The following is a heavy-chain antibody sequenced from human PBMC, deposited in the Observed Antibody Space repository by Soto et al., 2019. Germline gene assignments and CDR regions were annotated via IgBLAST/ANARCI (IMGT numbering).Heavy chain of an antibody. V-gene: IGHV3-30*18. CDR3: GKDRERGIQLWFWDY. CDR1: GFTFSSYG. Sequence: QVQLVESGGGVVQPGRSLRLSCAASGFTFSSYGMHWVRQAPGKGLEWVAVISYDGSNKYYADSVKGRFTISRDNSKNTLDLQINSLRAEDTAVYYRGKDRERGIQLWFWDYWGQGTLVTVSS. D-gene: IGHD5-18*01. J-gene: IGHJ4*02. CDR2: ISYDGSNK.